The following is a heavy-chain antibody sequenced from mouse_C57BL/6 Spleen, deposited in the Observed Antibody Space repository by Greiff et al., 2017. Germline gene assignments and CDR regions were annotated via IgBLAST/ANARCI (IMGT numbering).Heavy chain of an antibody. CDR2: INPNYGTT. CDR3: ARGDGNYGRYFDG. CDR1: GYSFTDYN. V-gene: IGHV1-39*01. Sequence: EVQLQQSGPELVKPGASVKISCKASGYSFTDYNMNWVKQSTGKSLEWIGVINPNYGTTSYNEKFKGKATLTVDQSSSPAYMQLNSLTSEDSAVYVCARGDGNYGRYFDGWGTGTTVTVSS. D-gene: IGHD2-1*01. J-gene: IGHJ1*03.